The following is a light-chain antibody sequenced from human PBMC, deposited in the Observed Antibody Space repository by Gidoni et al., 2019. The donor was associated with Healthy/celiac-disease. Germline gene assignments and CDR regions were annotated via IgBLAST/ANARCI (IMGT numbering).Light chain of an antibody. V-gene: IGKV1-27*01. CDR1: QAIGIY. CDR2: GAS. J-gene: IGKJ1*01. CDR3: QTYNSAPQWT. Sequence: DIQMTQSPSSLSASVGDRVTITCRASQAIGIYLAWYQQKAGKVPKLLIFGASTLQSGVPSRFSGGGSGTDFTLTISGLQPEDVATYYCQTYNSAPQWTFGQXTKVEIK.